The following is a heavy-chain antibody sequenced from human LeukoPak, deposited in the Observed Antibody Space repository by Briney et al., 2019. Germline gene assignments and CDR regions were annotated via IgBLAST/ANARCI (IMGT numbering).Heavy chain of an antibody. J-gene: IGHJ4*02. Sequence: GGSLRLSCAASGFTVSSSYMSWVRQAPGKGLEWVSVIYSGGSTYYADSVKGRFTISRDNSKNTLYLQMNSLRAEDTAVYYCARGLEVPAAKNYWGQGTLVTVSS. CDR2: IYSGGST. CDR1: GFTVSSSY. D-gene: IGHD2-2*01. CDR3: ARGLEVPAAKNY. V-gene: IGHV3-53*01.